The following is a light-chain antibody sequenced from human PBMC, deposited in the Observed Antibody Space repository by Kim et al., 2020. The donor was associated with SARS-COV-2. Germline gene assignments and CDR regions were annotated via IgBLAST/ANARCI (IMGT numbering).Light chain of an antibody. CDR3: MQALQTLRS. J-gene: IGKJ2*03. CDR2: LGS. V-gene: IGKV2-28*01. Sequence: IVMTQSPLSLSVTPGEAASISCRSSQSLLHINGNNYLDWYLQKPGQSPQLQIYLGSNRASGVPDRFSGSGSGTDFTLKISRVEAEDVGVYYCMQALQTLRSFGQGTKLEIK. CDR1: QSLLHINGNNY.